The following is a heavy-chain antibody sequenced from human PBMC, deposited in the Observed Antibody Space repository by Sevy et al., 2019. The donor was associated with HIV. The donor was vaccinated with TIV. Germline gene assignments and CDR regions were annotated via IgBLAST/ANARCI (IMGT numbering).Heavy chain of an antibody. J-gene: IGHJ4*02. CDR3: AKEGYYDSTGSYYYVDY. D-gene: IGHD3-22*01. Sequence: GGSLRLSCAGSGFTFRNYAMSWVRQAPGKGLEWVSAISGSGGRTYYADSVKGRFTISRGNSKNARYLQRNSLRAEDTAVYYCAKEGYYDSTGSYYYVDYWGQGTLVTVSS. CDR1: GFTFRNYA. CDR2: ISGSGGRT. V-gene: IGHV3-23*01.